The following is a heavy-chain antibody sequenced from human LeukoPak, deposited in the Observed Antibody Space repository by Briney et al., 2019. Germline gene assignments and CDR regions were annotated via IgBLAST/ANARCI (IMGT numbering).Heavy chain of an antibody. Sequence: GGSLRLSCAASGFTFSSYGMHWVRQAPGKGLEWVAVIWYDGSNKYYADSVKGRFTISRDNSKNTLYLQMDSLRAEDTAVYYCARDGEQWLVRGHFFFDYWGQGTLVTVSS. J-gene: IGHJ4*02. V-gene: IGHV3-33*01. D-gene: IGHD6-19*01. CDR1: GFTFSSYG. CDR3: ARDGEQWLVRGHFFFDY. CDR2: IWYDGSNK.